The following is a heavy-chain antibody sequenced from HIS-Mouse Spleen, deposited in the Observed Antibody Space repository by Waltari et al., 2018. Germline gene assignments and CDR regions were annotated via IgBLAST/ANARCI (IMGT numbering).Heavy chain of an antibody. J-gene: IGHJ4*02. CDR1: GFTFSSYA. Sequence: QVQLVESGGGVVQPGRSLRLSCAASGFTFSSYAMHWVRQATGKGVEWVAVISYDVSNKYYADSVKGRFTISRDNSKNTLYLQMNSLRAEDTAVYYCARRYSGYDLGYWGQGTLVTVSS. V-gene: IGHV3-30*04. D-gene: IGHD5-12*01. CDR3: ARRYSGYDLGY. CDR2: ISYDVSNK.